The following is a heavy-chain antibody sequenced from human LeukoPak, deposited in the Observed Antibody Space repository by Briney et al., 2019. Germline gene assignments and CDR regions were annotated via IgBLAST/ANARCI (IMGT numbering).Heavy chain of an antibody. J-gene: IGHJ4*02. CDR3: ARDKGGAYDYVWGSFDY. V-gene: IGHV3-30-3*01. CDR1: GFTFSSYA. D-gene: IGHD3-16*01. CDR2: ISYDGSNK. Sequence: GRSLRLSCAASGFTFSSYAMHWVRQAPGKGLEWVAVISYDGSNKYYADSVKGRFTISRDNSKNTLYLQMNSLRAEDTAVYYCARDKGGAYDYVWGSFDYWGQGTLVTVSS.